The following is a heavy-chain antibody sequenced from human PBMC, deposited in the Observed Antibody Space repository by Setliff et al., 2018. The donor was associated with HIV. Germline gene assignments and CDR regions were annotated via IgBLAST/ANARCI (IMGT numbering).Heavy chain of an antibody. CDR3: AREVPARQHFDF. V-gene: IGHV4-4*02. Sequence: PSETLSLTCAVSGASISSNNWWTWVRQPPGRGLEWIGEIHYSGSTNYNPSLESRVTISVDKSRSQFSLKVNSVTAADTAVYYCAREVPARQHFDFWGQGTLVTVSS. CDR1: GASISSNNW. J-gene: IGHJ4*02. CDR2: IHYSGST. D-gene: IGHD2-2*01.